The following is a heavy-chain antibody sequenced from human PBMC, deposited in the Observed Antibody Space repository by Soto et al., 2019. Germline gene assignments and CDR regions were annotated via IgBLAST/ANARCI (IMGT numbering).Heavy chain of an antibody. CDR2: IIPIFGTA. D-gene: IGHD2-2*01. CDR1: GGTFSSYA. CDR3: ARAIVVVPAASYYYYYGMDV. Sequence: QVQLVQSGAEVKKPGSSVKVSCKASGGTFSSYAISWVRQAPGQGLEWMGGIIPIFGTANYAQKFQGRVTISADEDTSTAYMELSRLRAEDPAVYYCARAIVVVPAASYYYYYGMDVWGQGTLVTVSS. V-gene: IGHV1-69*01. J-gene: IGHJ6*02.